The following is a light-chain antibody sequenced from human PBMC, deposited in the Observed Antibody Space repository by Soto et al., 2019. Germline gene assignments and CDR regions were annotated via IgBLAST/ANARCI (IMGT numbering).Light chain of an antibody. CDR2: KAS. V-gene: IGKV1-5*03. CDR3: QQYSSYWT. CDR1: QSITSW. Sequence: DIQMTQSPSTLSASVGDRVTITCRASQSITSWLAWYQQKPGKAPKLLIYKASSLESGVPSRFSGSGFGTEFTLTISSLQPDDFATYYCQQYSSYWTCGQGTKVEIK. J-gene: IGKJ1*01.